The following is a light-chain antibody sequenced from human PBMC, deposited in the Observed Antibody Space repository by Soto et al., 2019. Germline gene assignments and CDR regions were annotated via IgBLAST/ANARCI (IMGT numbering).Light chain of an antibody. CDR1: QSLTGR. V-gene: IGKV1-5*01. CDR3: QQYNVYPYT. CDR2: DVS. J-gene: IGKJ2*01. Sequence: DIQMTQSPSTLSASIGDRVTLTCRASQSLTGRLAWYQQKPGRPPKLLLYDVSILESGVPSRFSGSESGTDFTLTISSLRPDDFATFYCQQYNVYPYTFGQGTRLDI.